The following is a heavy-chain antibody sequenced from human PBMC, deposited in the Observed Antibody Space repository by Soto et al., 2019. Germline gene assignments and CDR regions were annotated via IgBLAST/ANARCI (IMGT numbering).Heavy chain of an antibody. CDR3: AKDGEAGMDV. Sequence: PGGSLRLSCAASGFTFSSYGMHWVRQAPGKGLEWVAVISYGGSNKYYADSVKGRFTISRDNSKNTLYLQMNSLRAEDTAVYYSAKDGEAGMDVWGQGTTVTVSS. CDR1: GFTFSSYG. V-gene: IGHV3-30*18. D-gene: IGHD3-10*01. J-gene: IGHJ6*02. CDR2: ISYGGSNK.